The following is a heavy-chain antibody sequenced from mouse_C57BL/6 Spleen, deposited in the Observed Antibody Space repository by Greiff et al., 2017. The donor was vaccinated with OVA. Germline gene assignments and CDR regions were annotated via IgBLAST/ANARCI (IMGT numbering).Heavy chain of an antibody. J-gene: IGHJ4*01. D-gene: IGHD2-1*01. CDR1: GYTFTSYW. CDR3: ARGDGNYVGYYAMDY. CDR2: IDPSDSYT. Sequence: QVQLKQPGAELVKPGASVKLSCKASGYTFTSYWMQWVKQRPGQGLEWIGEIDPSDSYTNYNQKFKGKATLTVDTSSSTAYMQLSSLTSEDSAVYYCARGDGNYVGYYAMDYWGQGTSVTVSS. V-gene: IGHV1-50*01.